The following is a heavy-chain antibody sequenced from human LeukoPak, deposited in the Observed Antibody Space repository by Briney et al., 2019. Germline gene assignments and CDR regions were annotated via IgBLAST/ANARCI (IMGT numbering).Heavy chain of an antibody. CDR2: ISDIGIGA. V-gene: IGHV3-23*01. CDR3: AKRGGGTMFAFDI. J-gene: IGHJ3*02. D-gene: IGHD3-10*02. CDR1: GFIFSNYV. Sequence: GGSLRLSCAASGFIFSNYVMGWVRQAPGKELELVSSISDIGIGAYYADSVKGRFTIFRDNSKNILYLQMNSLRAEDTAIYYCAKRGGGTMFAFDIWGQGTMVTVSS.